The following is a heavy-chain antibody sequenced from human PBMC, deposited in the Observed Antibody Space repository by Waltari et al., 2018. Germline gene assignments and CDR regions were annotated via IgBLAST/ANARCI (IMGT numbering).Heavy chain of an antibody. CDR2: FYPEDGET. Sequence: QVQLVQSGAEVKKPGASVKVSCKVSGYTLTELSMHWVRQAPGNGLEWMGGFYPEDGETIYAQKFQGRVTMTEYTSTDTAYMELSSLRSEDTAVYYCATRGYDSPPHHGYYFDYWGQGTLVTVSS. V-gene: IGHV1-24*01. CDR3: ATRGYDSPPHHGYYFDY. J-gene: IGHJ4*02. CDR1: GYTLTELS. D-gene: IGHD3-22*01.